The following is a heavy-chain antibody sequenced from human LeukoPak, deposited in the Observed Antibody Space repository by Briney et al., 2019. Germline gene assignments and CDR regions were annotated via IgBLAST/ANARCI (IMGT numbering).Heavy chain of an antibody. CDR3: ARRGLGGSGSYFDDYYYYMDV. CDR1: GYTFTSYD. V-gene: IGHV1-8*03. CDR2: MNPNSGNT. D-gene: IGHD1-26*01. Sequence: GASVKVSCKASGYTFTSYDINWVRQATGQGLEWMGWMNPNSGNTGYAQKFQGRVTITRNTSISTAYMELSSLRSEDTAVYYCARRGLGGSGSYFDDYYYYMDVWGKGTTVTVSS. J-gene: IGHJ6*03.